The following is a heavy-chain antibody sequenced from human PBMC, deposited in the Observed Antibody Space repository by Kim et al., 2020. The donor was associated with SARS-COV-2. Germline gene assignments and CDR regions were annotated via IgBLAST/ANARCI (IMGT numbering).Heavy chain of an antibody. J-gene: IGHJ5*02. CDR3: VRDMWKGDVAFFDP. V-gene: IGHV3-33*01. D-gene: IGHD3-16*01. Sequence: YADSVRGRFTISRDNSKNILYLHMNSLRVEDTAIYYCVRDMWKGDVAFFDPWGQGAQVTVSA.